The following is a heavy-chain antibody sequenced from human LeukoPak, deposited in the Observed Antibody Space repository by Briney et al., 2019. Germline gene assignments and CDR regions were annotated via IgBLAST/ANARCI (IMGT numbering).Heavy chain of an antibody. CDR1: GGSISSYY. CDR3: ARDGYYYYYYYMDA. J-gene: IGHJ6*03. V-gene: IGHV4-4*07. Sequence: SETLSLTCTVSGGSISSYYWSWIRQPAGKGLEWIGRIYTSGSTNYNPSLKSRVTMSVDTSKNQFSLKLSSVTAADTAVYYCARDGYYYYYYYMDAWGKGTTVTVSS. CDR2: IYTSGST.